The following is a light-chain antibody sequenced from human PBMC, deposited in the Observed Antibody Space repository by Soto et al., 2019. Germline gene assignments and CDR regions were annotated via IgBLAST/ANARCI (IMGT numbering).Light chain of an antibody. J-gene: IGKJ2*01. CDR3: HQYNSWPYA. Sequence: EIEMTQSPATLSVSPGERATLSCRASQSVNRNLAWYQHKPGQAPRLLIFLASTRTTGVPARFSGSGSETEFTPTISSLQSEDCVVYYCHQYNSWPYAFGQGTKLEIK. CDR1: QSVNRN. V-gene: IGKV3-15*01. CDR2: LAS.